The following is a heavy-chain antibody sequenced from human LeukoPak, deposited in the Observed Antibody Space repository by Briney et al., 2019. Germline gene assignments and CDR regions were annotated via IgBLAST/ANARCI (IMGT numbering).Heavy chain of an antibody. J-gene: IGHJ5*02. V-gene: IGHV4-59*01. Sequence: SETLSLTCTVFRGSISAYYWSWIRQPPGKGLEWIGYIFYSGTTSYNPSLKSRVTISVDTSKNQFSLKLSSVTAADTAVYYCARETVAGKNWFDPWGQGTLVTVSS. CDR1: RGSISAYY. CDR2: IFYSGTT. CDR3: ARETVAGKNWFDP. D-gene: IGHD6-19*01.